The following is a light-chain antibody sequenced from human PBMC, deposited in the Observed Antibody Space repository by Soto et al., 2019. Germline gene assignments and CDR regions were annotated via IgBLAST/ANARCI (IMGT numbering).Light chain of an antibody. CDR1: QSVSSSY. V-gene: IGKV3-20*01. CDR2: DAS. Sequence: EIALTQSPDTLSLSLGERATLSCRASQSVSSSYLAWYRQKPGQAPRLLIYDASSRATGIPGRFTGSGSGTDFTLTITILEPEDCAVYYCQYYGASPPTFGQGTKVEIK. CDR3: QYYGASPPT. J-gene: IGKJ1*01.